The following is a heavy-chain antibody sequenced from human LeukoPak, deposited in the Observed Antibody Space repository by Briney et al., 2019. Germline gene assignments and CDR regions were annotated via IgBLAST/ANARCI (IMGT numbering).Heavy chain of an antibody. Sequence: PGGSLRLSCAVSGFTVSSNYMSWVRQAPGKGLEWVSVIYSGGSTYYADSVNGRFTISRYNSKNTLYLQMNSLRAEDTAVYYCARDGNYYDSSGSITLDYGGQGTLVTVSS. CDR1: GFTVSSNY. D-gene: IGHD3-22*01. CDR3: ARDGNYYDSSGSITLDY. CDR2: IYSGGST. V-gene: IGHV3-66*02. J-gene: IGHJ4*02.